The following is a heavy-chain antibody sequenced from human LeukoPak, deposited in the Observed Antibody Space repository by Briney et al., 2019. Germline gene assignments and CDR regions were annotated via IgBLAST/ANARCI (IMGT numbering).Heavy chain of an antibody. Sequence: PSETLSLTCTVSGGSISSYYWSWTRQPPGKGLEWIGYIYYSGSTNYNPSLKSRVTISVDTSKNQFSLKLSSVTAADTAVYYCARVGDYYDSSGYPRYYFDYWGQGTLVTVSS. D-gene: IGHD3-22*01. CDR2: IYYSGST. J-gene: IGHJ4*02. CDR3: ARVGDYYDSSGYPRYYFDY. CDR1: GGSISSYY. V-gene: IGHV4-59*01.